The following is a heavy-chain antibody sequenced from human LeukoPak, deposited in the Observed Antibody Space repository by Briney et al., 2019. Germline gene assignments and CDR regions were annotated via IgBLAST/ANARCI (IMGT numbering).Heavy chain of an antibody. CDR1: GGSFSGYY. J-gene: IGHJ4*02. CDR3: AREGYDILTGYFNDY. CDR2: IYHRGST. Sequence: PSETLSLTCGVYGGSFSGYYWSWIRQPPGKGLEWIGEIYHRGSTNYNPSLKSRLTISVDTSRNQFSLKLNSVTAADTAVYYCAREGYDILTGYFNDYWGQGTLVTVSS. D-gene: IGHD3-9*01. V-gene: IGHV4-34*01.